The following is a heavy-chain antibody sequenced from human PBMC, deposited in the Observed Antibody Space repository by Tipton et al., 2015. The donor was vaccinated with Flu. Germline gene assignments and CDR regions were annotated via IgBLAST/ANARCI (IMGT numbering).Heavy chain of an antibody. CDR1: GDSISTGSLY. CDR2: IYTTGST. CDR3: ATEYRGGGNRYYFDY. Sequence: TLSLTCNVSGDSISTGSLYWNWIRQPAGKALEWIGRIYTTGSTTYNPSLKSRVTISVDTSKNQFSLKLSSVTAADTAVYYCATEYRGGGNRYYFDYWGQGTLVTVSS. D-gene: IGHD4-23*01. V-gene: IGHV4-61*02. J-gene: IGHJ4*02.